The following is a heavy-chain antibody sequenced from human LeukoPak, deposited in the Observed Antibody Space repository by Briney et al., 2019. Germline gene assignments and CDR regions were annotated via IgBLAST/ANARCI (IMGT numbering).Heavy chain of an antibody. Sequence: ASVKVSCKASGYTFTSYYMHWVRQAPGQGLELMGIINPSGGSTSYAQKFQGRVTMTRDTSTSTVYMELSSLRSEDTAVYYCASALSRCGDDCWFDPWGQGTLVTVSS. CDR1: GYTFTSYY. V-gene: IGHV1-46*01. D-gene: IGHD2-21*02. CDR3: ASALSRCGDDCWFDP. J-gene: IGHJ5*02. CDR2: INPSGGST.